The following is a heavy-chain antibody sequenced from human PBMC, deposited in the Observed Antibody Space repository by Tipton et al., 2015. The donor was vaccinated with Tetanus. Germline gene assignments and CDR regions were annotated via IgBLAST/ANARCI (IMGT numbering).Heavy chain of an antibody. D-gene: IGHD6-13*01. Sequence: TLSLTCAVSGGSSSSFYWSWIRQPPGKGLEWIGTMYNSGATYYSPSLKSRVTISLDTAKNEFSLTLSSVTAADTAVYYCARGTWLYTSTYHRHWLDPWGQGTLVTVSS. CDR1: GGSSSSFY. J-gene: IGHJ5*02. CDR2: MYNSGAT. V-gene: IGHV4-34*01. CDR3: ARGTWLYTSTYHRHWLDP.